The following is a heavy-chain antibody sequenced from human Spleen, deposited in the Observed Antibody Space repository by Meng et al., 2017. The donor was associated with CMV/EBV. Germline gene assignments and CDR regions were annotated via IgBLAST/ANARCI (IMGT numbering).Heavy chain of an antibody. CDR1: VFDYNRHW. CDR3: ARGVAESLGWEMGY. D-gene: IGHD1-26*01. Sequence: GSLRLSIAALVFDYNRHWMHWVRQAPGKGLMWVSRSNADGSRINYADSVKGRFTMSRDDAKNTLYLQMNSIRDEDTAVYYCARGVAESLGWEMGYWGQGTLVTVSS. CDR2: SNADGSRI. V-gene: IGHV3-74*01. J-gene: IGHJ4*02.